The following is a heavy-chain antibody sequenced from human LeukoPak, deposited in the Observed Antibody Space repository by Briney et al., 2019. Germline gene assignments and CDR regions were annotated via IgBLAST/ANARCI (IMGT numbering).Heavy chain of an antibody. V-gene: IGHV1-69*05. CDR3: ARGYGGYSYGWFNY. CDR2: IIPIFGTA. J-gene: IGHJ4*02. D-gene: IGHD5-18*01. CDR1: GGTFRSYA. Sequence: GSSVKVSXKASGGTFRSYAISWVRQAPGQGLEWIGGIIPIFGTANYAQKFQGRVTITTDESTSTAYMELSSLRSEDTAVYYCARGYGGYSYGWFNYWGQGTLVTVSS.